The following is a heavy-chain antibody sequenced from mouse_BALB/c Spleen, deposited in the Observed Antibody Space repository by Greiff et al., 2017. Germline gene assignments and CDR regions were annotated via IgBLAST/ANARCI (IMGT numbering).Heavy chain of an antibody. CDR3: ARRAYYGNYYYAMDY. Sequence: EVKVVESGGGLVQPGGSLKLSCAASGFTFSSYGMSWVRQTPDKRLELVATINSNGGSTYYPDSVKGRFTISRDNAKNTLYLQMSSLKSEDTAMYYCARRAYYGNYYYAMDYWGQGTSVTVSS. CDR1: GFTFSSYG. D-gene: IGHD2-10*01. V-gene: IGHV5-6-3*01. CDR2: INSNGGST. J-gene: IGHJ4*01.